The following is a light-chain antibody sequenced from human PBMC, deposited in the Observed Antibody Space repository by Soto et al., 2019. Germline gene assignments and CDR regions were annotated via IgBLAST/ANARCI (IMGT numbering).Light chain of an antibody. J-gene: IGKJ5*01. CDR3: QQLNDYPIT. CDR2: AAS. Sequence: IQMTQSPSSLSASVGDRVTITCRASQGISTYLNWYQQRPGKAPKLLIYAASSLQSGVPSRFSGSGSGTEFTLTIISLQPEDFATYYCQQLNDYPITFGQGTRLEIK. V-gene: IGKV1-17*01. CDR1: QGISTY.